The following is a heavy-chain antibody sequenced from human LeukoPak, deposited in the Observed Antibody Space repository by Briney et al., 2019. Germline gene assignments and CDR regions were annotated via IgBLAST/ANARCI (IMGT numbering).Heavy chain of an antibody. V-gene: IGHV4-4*07. CDR2: IYTSGST. CDR1: GGSISSYY. J-gene: IGHJ4*02. Sequence: PSETLSLTCTDSGGSISSYYWSWIRQPAGRGLEWIGRIYTSGSTNYNPSLKSRVTMSVDTPKNQFSLKLSSVTAADTAVYYCARVGSGYYEYYFDYWGQGTQVTVSS. CDR3: ARVGSGYYEYYFDY. D-gene: IGHD3-3*01.